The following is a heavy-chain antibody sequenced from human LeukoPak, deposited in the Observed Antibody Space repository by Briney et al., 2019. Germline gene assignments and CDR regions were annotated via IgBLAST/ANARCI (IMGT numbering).Heavy chain of an antibody. CDR3: ARHLTSEYSSGWYYFDY. J-gene: IGHJ4*02. V-gene: IGHV4-39*01. CDR2: IYHSGRT. CDR1: GGSISSSTYY. Sequence: SETLSLTCTVSGGSISSSTYYWGWIRQPPGKGLEWIGNIYHSGRTHYNPSLKSRVTIFVDTSKNQFSLKLSSVTATDRAVYYCARHLTSEYSSGWYYFDYWGQGTLVTVSS. D-gene: IGHD6-19*01.